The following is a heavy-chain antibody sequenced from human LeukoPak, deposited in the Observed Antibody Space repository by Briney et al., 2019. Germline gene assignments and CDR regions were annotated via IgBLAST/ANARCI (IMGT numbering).Heavy chain of an antibody. D-gene: IGHD3-9*01. J-gene: IGHJ4*02. CDR1: GFTFNNAW. CDR2: IKSKTDGRTT. CDR3: TKLRYFDWLFQNFDC. Sequence: GGSLRLSCAASGFTFNNAWMSWVRQAPGKGLEWVGRIKSKTDGRTTDYAAPVKGRFTISRDDSKNTLYLQMNSLKTEDTAVYYCTKLRYFDWLFQNFDCWGQGTLVTVSS. V-gene: IGHV3-15*01.